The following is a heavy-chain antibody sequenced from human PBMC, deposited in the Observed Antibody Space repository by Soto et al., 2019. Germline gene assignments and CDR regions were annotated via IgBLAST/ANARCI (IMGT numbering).Heavy chain of an antibody. D-gene: IGHD5-12*01. Sequence: ASVKVSCKASGYSFSTSYYMHWVRQAPGQGLEWMGIINPTGSMTKYTQRFQGRLTMTRDTSTSTDYMELTTLASDDTAVYFCARDTGYDHDAFDLWGQGTLVTVSS. V-gene: IGHV1-46*01. CDR1: GYSFSTSYY. CDR2: INPTGSMT. J-gene: IGHJ3*01. CDR3: ARDTGYDHDAFDL.